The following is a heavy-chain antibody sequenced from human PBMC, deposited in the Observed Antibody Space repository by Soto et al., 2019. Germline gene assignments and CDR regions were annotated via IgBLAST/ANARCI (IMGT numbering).Heavy chain of an antibody. CDR2: INAGNGNT. J-gene: IGHJ6*02. Sequence: GASVKVSCKASGYTFTSYAMHWVRQAPGQRLEWMGWINAGNGNTKYSQKFQGRVTITRDTSASTAYMELSSLRSEDTAVYYCARESGNGFLEWSHYGRPYYGMDVWGQGTTVTVSS. CDR3: ARESGNGFLEWSHYGRPYYGMDV. D-gene: IGHD3-3*01. V-gene: IGHV1-3*01. CDR1: GYTFTSYA.